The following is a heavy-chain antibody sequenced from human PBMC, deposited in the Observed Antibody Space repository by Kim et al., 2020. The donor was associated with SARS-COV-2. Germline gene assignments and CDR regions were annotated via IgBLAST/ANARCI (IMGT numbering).Heavy chain of an antibody. CDR2: INHSGST. Sequence: SETLSLTCAVYGGSFSGYYWSWIRQPPGKGLEWIGEINHSGSTNYNPSLKSRVTISVDTSKNQFSLKLSSVTAADTAVYYCARGLWFGGRGYFQHWGQGTLVTVSS. D-gene: IGHD3-10*01. CDR1: GGSFSGYY. V-gene: IGHV4-34*01. CDR3: ARGLWFGGRGYFQH. J-gene: IGHJ1*01.